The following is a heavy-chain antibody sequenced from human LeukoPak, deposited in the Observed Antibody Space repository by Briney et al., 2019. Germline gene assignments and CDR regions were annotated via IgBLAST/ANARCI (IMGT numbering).Heavy chain of an antibody. CDR1: GFTFSGSA. CDR2: IRSKANSYAT. D-gene: IGHD3-10*01. J-gene: IGHJ4*02. V-gene: IGHV3-73*01. Sequence: SGGSLRLSCAASGFTFSGSAMHWVRQASGKGLEWVGRIRSKANSYATAYAASVKGRFTISRDDSKNTAFLQMNSLKTEDTAVYYCTRRYGSGSFDYWGQGTLVTVSS. CDR3: TRRYGSGSFDY.